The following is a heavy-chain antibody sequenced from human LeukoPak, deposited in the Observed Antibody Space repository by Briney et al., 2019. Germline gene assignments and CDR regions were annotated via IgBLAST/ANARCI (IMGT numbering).Heavy chain of an antibody. CDR3: ARVSLGGYSGYGASNFDY. Sequence: GGSLRLSCAASGFTFSSYWMSWVRQAPGKGLEGVANTKQDGSEKYYVDSVKGRFTISRDNAKNSLYLQMNSLRAEDTAVYYCARVSLGGYSGYGASNFDYWGQGTLVTVSS. CDR1: GFTFSSYW. D-gene: IGHD5-12*01. V-gene: IGHV3-7*01. CDR2: TKQDGSEK. J-gene: IGHJ4*02.